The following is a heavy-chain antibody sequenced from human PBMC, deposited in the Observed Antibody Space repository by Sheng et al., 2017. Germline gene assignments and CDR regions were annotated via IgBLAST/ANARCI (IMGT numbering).Heavy chain of an antibody. Sequence: QVQLVESGGGVVQPGRSLRLSCAASGFTFSSYAMHWVRQAPGKGLEWVAVISYDGSNKYYADSVKGRFTISRENSKNTLYLQMNSLRAEDTAVYYCAKSFGTYYTSGSYYNDYWGQGTLVTVSS. CDR2: ISYDGSNK. J-gene: IGHJ4*02. CDR3: AKSFGTYYTSGSYYNDY. CDR1: GFTFSSYA. V-gene: IGHV3-30*18. D-gene: IGHD3-10*01.